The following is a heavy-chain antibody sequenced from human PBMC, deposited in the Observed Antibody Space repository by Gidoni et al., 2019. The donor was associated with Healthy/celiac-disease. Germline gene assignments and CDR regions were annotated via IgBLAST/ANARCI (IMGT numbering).Heavy chain of an antibody. CDR3: AREPWDYYDSSGYYPPHYYGMDV. D-gene: IGHD3-22*01. Sequence: QVQLVESGGGVVQPGRSLRLSCAASGFTFSRYGMHWVRQAPGKGLEGVAVIWYDGSNKYYADSVKGRFTISRDNSKNTLYLQMNSLRAEDTAVYYCAREPWDYYDSSGYYPPHYYGMDVWGQGTTVTVSS. V-gene: IGHV3-33*01. CDR2: IWYDGSNK. CDR1: GFTFSRYG. J-gene: IGHJ6*02.